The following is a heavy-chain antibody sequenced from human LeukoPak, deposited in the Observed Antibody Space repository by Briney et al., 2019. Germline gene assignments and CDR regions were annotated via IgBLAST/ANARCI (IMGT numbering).Heavy chain of an antibody. CDR1: GGSISSYY. J-gene: IGHJ6*02. D-gene: IGHD6-19*01. CDR3: ARLAVAGPLRYYYYGMDV. Sequence: PSETLSLTCTVSGGSISSYYWSWIRQPPGKGLEWIGYIYYSGSTNYNPSLKSRVTISVDTSKNQFSLKLSSVTAADTAVYYCARLAVAGPLRYYYYGMDVWGQGTTVTVSS. CDR2: IYYSGST. V-gene: IGHV4-59*01.